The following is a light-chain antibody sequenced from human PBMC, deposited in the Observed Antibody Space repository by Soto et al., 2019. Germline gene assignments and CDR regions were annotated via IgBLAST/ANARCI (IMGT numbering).Light chain of an antibody. CDR3: SSYTGSGTLI. CDR2: KVT. J-gene: IGLJ2*01. V-gene: IGLV2-14*03. CDR1: SSDIGDFYS. Sequence: QSVLTQPDSVSGSPGQSITISCTGTSSDIGDFYSVSWYQQHPGTAPKLLIYKVTDRPSGISDRFSGSKSGNTASLTISGLQAEDEAVYHCSSYTGSGTLIFGGGTKLTVL.